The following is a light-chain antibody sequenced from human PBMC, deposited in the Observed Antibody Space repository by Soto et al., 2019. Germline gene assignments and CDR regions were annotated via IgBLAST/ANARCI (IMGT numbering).Light chain of an antibody. CDR1: SSNIGDNY. CDR2: DNY. Sequence: QSVLTQPPSVSAAPGQKVTISCSGTSSNIGDNYVSWYRQLPGTAPKLLIYDNYKRPSGVPDRFSGSKSGNTASLTISGLQAEDEADYYCCSYAGRYTRVFGGGTKVTVL. CDR3: CSYAGRYTRV. V-gene: IGLV1-51*01. J-gene: IGLJ3*02.